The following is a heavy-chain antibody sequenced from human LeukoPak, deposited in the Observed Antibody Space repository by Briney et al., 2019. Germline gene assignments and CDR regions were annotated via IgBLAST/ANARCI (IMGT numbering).Heavy chain of an antibody. J-gene: IGHJ3*02. CDR3: ARDMGAGMGYCSSTSCPTYDAFDI. CDR2: IKQDASEK. D-gene: IGHD2-2*01. Sequence: GGSLRLSCAASGFTFSSYWMSWVRQAPGKGLEWVANIKQDASEKYYVDSVKGRFTISRDNAKNSLYLQMNSLRAEDTAVYYCARDMGAGMGYCSSTSCPTYDAFDIWGQGTMVTVSS. CDR1: GFTFSSYW. V-gene: IGHV3-7*03.